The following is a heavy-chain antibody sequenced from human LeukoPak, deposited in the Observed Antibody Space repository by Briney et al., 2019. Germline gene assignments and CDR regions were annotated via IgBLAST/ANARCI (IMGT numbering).Heavy chain of an antibody. D-gene: IGHD5-12*01. V-gene: IGHV1-69*05. CDR3: ARGGYSGYRKLDY. CDR1: GGTFSSYA. Sequence: GASVKVSCKASGGTFSSYAISWVRQAPGQGLEWMGGIIPIFGTANYAQKFQGRVTITTDESTSTAYMELSSLRSEDTAVYYCARGGYSGYRKLDYWGQGTLVTVSS. J-gene: IGHJ4*02. CDR2: IIPIFGTA.